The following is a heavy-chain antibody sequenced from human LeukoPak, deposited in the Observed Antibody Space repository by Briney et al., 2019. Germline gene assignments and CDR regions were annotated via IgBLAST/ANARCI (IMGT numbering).Heavy chain of an antibody. CDR3: ARWYSSGWAFDY. CDR2: IHSSGST. D-gene: IGHD6-19*01. Sequence: PSETLSLTCTVSGGTISSYYWNWIRQPPRKGLEWIGYIHSSGSTKYNPSLKSRVTISVDTSKNQFSLKLSSVTAADRAVYYCARWYSSGWAFDYWGQGTLVTVSS. V-gene: IGHV4-59*08. CDR1: GGTISSYY. J-gene: IGHJ4*02.